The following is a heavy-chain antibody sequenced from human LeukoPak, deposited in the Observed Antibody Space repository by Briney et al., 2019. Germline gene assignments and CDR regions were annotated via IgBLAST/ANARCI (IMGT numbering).Heavy chain of an antibody. CDR3: TRAAAAAATTARFDT. V-gene: IGHV3-49*04. CDR1: GFTFGDYA. J-gene: IGHJ5*02. D-gene: IGHD6-13*01. Sequence: PGVSLRLSCTASGFTFGDYAMSWVRQAPGKGLEWVGFIRSKVYGGTPEYAASVKGRFTISRDDSKNIASLQMNSLKTEDTAVYYCTRAAAAAATTARFDTWGQGTLVTVSS. CDR2: IRSKVYGGTP.